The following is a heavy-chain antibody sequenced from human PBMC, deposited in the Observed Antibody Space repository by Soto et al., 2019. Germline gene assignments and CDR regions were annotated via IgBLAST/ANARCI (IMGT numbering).Heavy chain of an antibody. V-gene: IGHV3-23*01. CDR1: GFTFSSYA. J-gene: IGHJ3*02. Sequence: EVQLLESGGGLVQPGGSLRLSCAASGFTFSSYAMSWVRQAPGKGLEWVSAISGSGGSTYYADSVKGRFTISRDNSKNTLYLQMNCLIAEDTAVYYCARVPSPLLGRYFDIWGQGTMVNVSS. D-gene: IGHD3-3*02. CDR2: ISGSGGST. CDR3: ARVPSPLLGRYFDI.